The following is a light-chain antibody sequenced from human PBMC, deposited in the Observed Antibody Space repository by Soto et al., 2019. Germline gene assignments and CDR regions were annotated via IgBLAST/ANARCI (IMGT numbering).Light chain of an antibody. J-gene: IGKJ3*01. V-gene: IGKV1-39*01. CDR2: GAS. Sequence: DIQMTQSPSSLSASVGDRVTITCRASQGIKNYLHWYHQKPGKAPKLLIYGASNLQSVVPSRFSGSGSGTDYTLTITNLQPEDSATYFCRQSFSSPFTVGPGTKVDIK. CDR1: QGIKNY. CDR3: RQSFSSPFT.